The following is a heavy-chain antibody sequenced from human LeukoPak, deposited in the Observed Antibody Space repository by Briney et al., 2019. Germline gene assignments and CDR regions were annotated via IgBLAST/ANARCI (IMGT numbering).Heavy chain of an antibody. CDR2: IRAYNGNT. D-gene: IGHD3-10*01. Sequence: ASVKVSCKASGYTFTSYGISWVRQAPGQGLERMGWIRAYNGNTNYAQKLQGRGNMTTDTSTSTAYMELRSLRSDDTAVYYCARVRELLLQALLWFGEAEYFDYWGQGTLVTVSS. CDR3: ARVRELLLQALLWFGEAEYFDY. J-gene: IGHJ4*02. V-gene: IGHV1-18*01. CDR1: GYTFTSYG.